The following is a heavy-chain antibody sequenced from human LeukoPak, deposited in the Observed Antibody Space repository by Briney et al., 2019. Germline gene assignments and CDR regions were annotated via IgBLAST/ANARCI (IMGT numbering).Heavy chain of an antibody. CDR2: IWFDGSST. Sequence: GGSLRLSCAASGFTFSRFGMHWVRQAPGKGLEWEAVIWFDGSSTYYADSVKGRFTISRDNSKNMLYLQMYSLRVEDTGVYFCARDSAPYCGGDCYFDYWGHGTLSPSPQ. D-gene: IGHD2-21*02. J-gene: IGHJ4*01. V-gene: IGHV3-33*01. CDR1: GFTFSRFG. CDR3: ARDSAPYCGGDCYFDY.